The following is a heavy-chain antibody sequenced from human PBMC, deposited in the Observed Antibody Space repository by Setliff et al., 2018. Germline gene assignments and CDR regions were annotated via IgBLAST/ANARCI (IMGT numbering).Heavy chain of an antibody. V-gene: IGHV4-34*01. D-gene: IGHD3-22*01. J-gene: IGHJ6*03. CDR3: ERGKMRMTMIVVPTGGEGER. Sequence: SETLSLTCAVYGGSFSGYYWSWIRQPPGKGLEWIGEINHSGSTNYNPSLKSRVTISVDTSKNQCSRKLRDGTDAEKAGEEGERGKMRMTMIVVPTGGEGERGGKG. CDR2: INHSGST. CDR1: GGSFSGYY.